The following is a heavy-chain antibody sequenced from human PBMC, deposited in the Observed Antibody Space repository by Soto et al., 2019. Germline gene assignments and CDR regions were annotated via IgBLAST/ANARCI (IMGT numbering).Heavy chain of an antibody. Sequence: SGPTLVNPTQTLTLTCTFSGVSLSTSGMCVSWIRQPPGKALEWLARIDWDDDKYYSTSLKTRLTISKDTSKNQVVLTMTNMDPVDTATYYCARISGQDPYFDYWGQGTLVTVSS. CDR1: GVSLSTSGMC. CDR3: ARISGQDPYFDY. J-gene: IGHJ4*02. CDR2: IDWDDDK. V-gene: IGHV2-70*11. D-gene: IGHD5-12*01.